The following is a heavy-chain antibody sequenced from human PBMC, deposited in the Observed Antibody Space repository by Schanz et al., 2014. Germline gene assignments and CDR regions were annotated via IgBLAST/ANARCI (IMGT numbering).Heavy chain of an antibody. CDR3: VSQTGSPNY. J-gene: IGHJ4*02. CDR1: GFTFSSFA. D-gene: IGHD6-13*01. V-gene: IGHV3-23*04. CDR2: ISASGGTT. Sequence: EVQLVESGGGLVQPGGSLRLSCTASGFTFSSFAMTWIRQAPGRGLEWVSAISASGGTTYYADSVKGRFTISRDNSKNTLYLQMNSLRAEDTAVYFCVSQTGSPNYWGQGTLVTVSS.